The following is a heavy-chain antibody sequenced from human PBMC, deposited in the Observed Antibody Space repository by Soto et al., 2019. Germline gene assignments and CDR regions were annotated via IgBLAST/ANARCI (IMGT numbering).Heavy chain of an antibody. Sequence: GGSLRLSCAASGFTFSSYAMSWVRQAPGKGLEWVSAISGSGGSTYYADSVKGRFTISRDNSKNTLYLQMNSLRAEDTALYYCAKDPAGTGFYFDYWGQGTLVTVSS. CDR2: ISGSGGST. V-gene: IGHV3-23*01. CDR1: GFTFSSYA. D-gene: IGHD6-13*01. CDR3: AKDPAGTGFYFDY. J-gene: IGHJ4*02.